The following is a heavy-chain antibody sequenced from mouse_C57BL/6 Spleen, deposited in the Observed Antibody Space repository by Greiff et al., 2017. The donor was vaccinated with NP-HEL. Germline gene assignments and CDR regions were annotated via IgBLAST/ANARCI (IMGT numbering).Heavy chain of an antibody. CDR1: GYTFTDYY. Sequence: EVQLQQSGPELVKPGASVKISCKASGYTFTDYYMNWVKQSHGKSLEWIGDINPNNGGTSYNQKFKGKATLTVDKSSSTAYMKLRSLTSEDSAVYYCEGGDEFAYWGQGTLVTVSA. V-gene: IGHV1-26*01. CDR3: EGGDEFAY. J-gene: IGHJ3*01. D-gene: IGHD3-3*01. CDR2: INPNNGGT.